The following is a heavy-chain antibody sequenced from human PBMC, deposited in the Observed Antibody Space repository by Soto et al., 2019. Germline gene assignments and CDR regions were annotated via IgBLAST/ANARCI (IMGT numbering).Heavy chain of an antibody. J-gene: IGHJ6*02. CDR3: ARMEAVAGTEYYYYGMDV. CDR2: IDWDDDK. V-gene: IGHV2-70*01. D-gene: IGHD6-19*01. Sequence: ESGPTLVNPTQTLTLTCTFSGFSLSTSGMCVSWIRQPPGKALEWLALIDWDDDKYYSTSLKTRLTISKDTSKNQVVLTMTNMDPVDTATYYCARMEAVAGTEYYYYGMDVWGQGTTVTVSS. CDR1: GFSLSTSGMC.